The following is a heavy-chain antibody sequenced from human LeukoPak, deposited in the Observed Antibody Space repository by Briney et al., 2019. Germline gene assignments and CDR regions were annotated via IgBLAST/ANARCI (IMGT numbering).Heavy chain of an antibody. CDR1: GFTFSSYS. CDR2: ITNSSTYT. CDR3: ARHYDILTTAGVGF. V-gene: IGHV3-21*05. Sequence: PGGSLRLSCAASGFTFSSYSMNWVRQAPGKGLEWVSYITNSSTYTYYADSVKGRFTISRDNAKNSLYLQMNSLRAEDTAVYYCARHYDILTTAGVGFWGQGTLLTVSS. D-gene: IGHD3-9*01. J-gene: IGHJ4*02.